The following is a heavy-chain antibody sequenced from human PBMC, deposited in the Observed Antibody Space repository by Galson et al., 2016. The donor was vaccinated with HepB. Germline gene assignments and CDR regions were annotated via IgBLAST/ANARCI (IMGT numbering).Heavy chain of an antibody. CDR3: AKGGYYGSGVPWGFDY. Sequence: SLRLSCAASGFTFNTYAMSWVRQASGKGLEWVSSISGSGDITYNADSVKGRFTISRDNPKHTVYLQMNSLRVEDTAVYYSAKGGYYGSGVPWGFDYWGQGTLVTVSS. CDR1: GFTFNTYA. J-gene: IGHJ4*02. CDR2: ISGSGDIT. D-gene: IGHD3-10*01. V-gene: IGHV3-23*01.